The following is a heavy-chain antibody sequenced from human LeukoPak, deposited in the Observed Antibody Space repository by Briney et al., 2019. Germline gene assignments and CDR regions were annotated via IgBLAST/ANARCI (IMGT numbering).Heavy chain of an antibody. CDR2: ITSDGRST. D-gene: IGHD2-2*01. V-gene: IGHV3-74*01. CDR1: GFTFSSYW. CDR3: AGAYVVAVPTAMTYFYYSMDV. J-gene: IGHJ6*02. Sequence: TGGSLRLSCAASGFTFSSYWMHWVRQTPGKGLVWVSRITSDGRSTTYADFVKGRFTISRDNARNTLYLQMNSLRADDTAVYYCAGAYVVAVPTAMTYFYYSMDVWGQGTTVTVSS.